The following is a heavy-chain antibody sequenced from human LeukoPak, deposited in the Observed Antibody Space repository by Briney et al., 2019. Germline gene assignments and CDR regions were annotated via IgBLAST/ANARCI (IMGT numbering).Heavy chain of an antibody. CDR1: GGSISSSSYY. J-gene: IGHJ4*02. D-gene: IGHD3-22*01. CDR3: ARNPRLLLYYFDY. CDR2: IYYSGST. Sequence: SETLSLTCTVSGGSISSSSYYWGWIRQPPGKGLEWIGSIYYSGSTYYNPSLKSRVTISVDTSKNQFTLKLSSVTAADTAVYYCARNPRLLLYYFDYWGQGTLVTVSS. V-gene: IGHV4-39*06.